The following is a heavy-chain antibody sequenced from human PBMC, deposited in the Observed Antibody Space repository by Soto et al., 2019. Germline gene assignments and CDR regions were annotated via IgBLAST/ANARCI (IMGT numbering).Heavy chain of an antibody. D-gene: IGHD3-10*01. V-gene: IGHV1-18*01. CDR3: ARDLDGSGSYFTNY. Sequence: SVKVSCKTSGYTFSSIGISWVRQAPGQGLEWMGWISPHKDDTYYAQRLQGRVTMTTDTSTSTAYMELRSLRSDDTAVYFCARDLDGSGSYFTNYWGQGTLVTVSS. CDR2: ISPHKDDT. CDR1: GYTFSSIG. J-gene: IGHJ4*02.